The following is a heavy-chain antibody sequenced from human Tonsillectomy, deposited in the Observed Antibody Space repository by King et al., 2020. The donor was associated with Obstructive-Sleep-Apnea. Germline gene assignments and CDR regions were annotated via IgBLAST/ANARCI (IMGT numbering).Heavy chain of an antibody. CDR2: IYRGGST. CDR3: ARTYCGGDCRTNYYYYYGMDV. J-gene: IGHJ6*02. D-gene: IGHD2-21*02. CDR1: GFTVSSNY. Sequence: VQLVESGGGLVQPVGSLRLSCAASGFTVSSNYMSCVRQSPGKWLEWVSVIYRGGSTYYADSVKCRFTISRDNSKNTLYLQMTGLRAEETAVYYCARTYCGGDCRTNYYYYYGMDVWGQGTTVTVSS. V-gene: IGHV3-66*01.